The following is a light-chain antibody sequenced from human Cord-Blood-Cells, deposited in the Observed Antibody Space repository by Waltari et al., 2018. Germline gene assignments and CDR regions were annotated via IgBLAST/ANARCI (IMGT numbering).Light chain of an antibody. CDR3: QQYNSYSGT. J-gene: IGKJ1*01. CDR1: QSISGW. Sequence: DIQMTQSPSTLSASVGDRVTITCRASQSISGWLAWYRQKPGKAPKLMIYDASSLESGVPSRFSGSGSGTEFTLTISSLQPDDFATYYCQQYNSYSGTFGQGTKVEIK. V-gene: IGKV1-5*01. CDR2: DAS.